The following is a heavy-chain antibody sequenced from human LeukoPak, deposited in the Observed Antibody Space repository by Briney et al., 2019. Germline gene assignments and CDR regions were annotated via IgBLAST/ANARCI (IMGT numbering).Heavy chain of an antibody. CDR1: GNSFTSDY. Sequence: GASVKVSCKASGNSFTSDYMHWVRQAPGQGLEWMGIINPSGGSTSYAQKFQGRVTMTRDMSTSTVYMELSSLRSEDTAVYYCARDHNMRRDSSSRKSPIFDYWGQGTLVTVSS. V-gene: IGHV1-46*01. CDR2: INPSGGST. D-gene: IGHD3-22*01. J-gene: IGHJ4*02. CDR3: ARDHNMRRDSSSRKSPIFDY.